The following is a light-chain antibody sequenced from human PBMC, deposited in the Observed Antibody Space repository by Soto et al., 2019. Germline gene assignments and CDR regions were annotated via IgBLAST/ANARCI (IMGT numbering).Light chain of an antibody. CDR3: QQYGSSPRT. CDR1: QSVSSSY. J-gene: IGKJ1*01. V-gene: IGKV3-20*01. CDR2: GAS. Sequence: EIVLTQSPGTLSLSPGERATLSCRASQSVSSSYLAWYQQKPGQAPRLLIYGASSRATGIPDRFSGSGSGTDFTLPISRREPEDFAVYYCQQYGSSPRTLGQGTKVNIK.